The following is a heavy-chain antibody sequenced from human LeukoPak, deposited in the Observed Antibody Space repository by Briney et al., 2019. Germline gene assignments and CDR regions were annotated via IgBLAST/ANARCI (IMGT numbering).Heavy chain of an antibody. CDR3: ARNTPQGGYNNGYDY. D-gene: IGHD5-18*01. V-gene: IGHV3-74*01. CDR2: ITNDGSST. CDR1: GLTFSSHW. J-gene: IGHJ4*02. Sequence: GGSLRLSCAASGLTFSSHWMHWVRQAPGKGLVWVSRITNDGSSTTYADSVKGRFTISRDNAKNMLYLQVNSLRAEDTAVYYCARNTPQGGYNNGYDYWGQGTLVTVSS.